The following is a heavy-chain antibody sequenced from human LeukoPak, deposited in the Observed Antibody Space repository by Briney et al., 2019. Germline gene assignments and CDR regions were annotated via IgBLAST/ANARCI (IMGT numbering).Heavy chain of an antibody. CDR1: GFTFSSYG. D-gene: IGHD3-22*01. CDR2: ISGSGGST. Sequence: GGSLRLSCAASGFTFSSYGMSWVRQAPGKGLEWVSAISGSGGSTYYADSVKGRFTISRDNSKNTLYLQMNSLRAEDTAVYYCARDLLRWYDSSLDYWGQGTLVTVSS. J-gene: IGHJ4*02. V-gene: IGHV3-23*01. CDR3: ARDLLRWYDSSLDY.